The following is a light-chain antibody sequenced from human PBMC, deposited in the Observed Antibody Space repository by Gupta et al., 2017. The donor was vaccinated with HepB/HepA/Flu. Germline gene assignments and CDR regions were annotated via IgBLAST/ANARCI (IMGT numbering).Light chain of an antibody. J-gene: IGKJ2*04. Sequence: EIVLTHSPATLSLALGETATLSCRASQGVGSYLAWYQQKPGQAPRLGIYDASKRAAGIPARLSGSGSGTDFTLTMSSLETEDFAVYYCQQRSNWPPTCSFGQGTKLQIK. V-gene: IGKV3-11*01. CDR2: DAS. CDR1: QGVGSY. CDR3: QQRSNWPPTCS.